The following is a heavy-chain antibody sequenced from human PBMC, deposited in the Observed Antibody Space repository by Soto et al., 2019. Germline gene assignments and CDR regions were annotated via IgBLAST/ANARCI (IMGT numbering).Heavy chain of an antibody. CDR3: VSWVSAHFDY. D-gene: IGHD2-8*01. Sequence: EGSLRLSCAASGFTFDSPYSHGMSWVGQCRGRGPEWVSTISSNDANTHYAESVKGRFTISKDASRNTVHLHMNSLRAEDTPTYFCVSWVSAHFDYWGHGT. CDR2: ISSNDANT. V-gene: IGHV3-23*01. J-gene: IGHJ4*01. CDR1: GFTFDSPYSHG.